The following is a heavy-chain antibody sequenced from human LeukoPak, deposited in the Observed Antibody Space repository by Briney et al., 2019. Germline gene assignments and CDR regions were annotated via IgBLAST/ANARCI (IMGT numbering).Heavy chain of an antibody. D-gene: IGHD3-10*01. CDR3: AREFVEPSHSFDY. CDR1: GPSFNAYH. Sequence: SSETLSLTCTVYGPSFNAYHWNWIRQPPGKGLESIGASNHSGGTNYIPSLKTRVTVSLDTSKNQFSLKLSAMTAADTAVYYCAREFVEPSHSFDYWGQGTLVTVSS. CDR2: SNHSGGT. J-gene: IGHJ4*02. V-gene: IGHV4-34*01.